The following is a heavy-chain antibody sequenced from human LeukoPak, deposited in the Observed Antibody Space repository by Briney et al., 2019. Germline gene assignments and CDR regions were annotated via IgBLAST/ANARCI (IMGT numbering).Heavy chain of an antibody. CDR2: ISYDGSNK. CDR3: ARGGGVHYFDY. V-gene: IGHV3-30-3*01. J-gene: IGHJ4*02. CDR1: GFTFSSYA. D-gene: IGHD3-10*01. Sequence: PGGSLRLSCAASGFTFSSYAMHWVRQAPGKGLEWVAVISYDGSNKYYADSVKGRFTISRDNSKNTLYLQMNSLRAEDTAVYYCARGGGVHYFDYWGQGTLVTVSS.